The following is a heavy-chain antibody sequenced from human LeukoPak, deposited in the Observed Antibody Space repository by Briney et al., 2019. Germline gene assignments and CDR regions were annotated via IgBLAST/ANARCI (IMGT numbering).Heavy chain of an antibody. J-gene: IGHJ4*02. V-gene: IGHV3-21*01. CDR1: GFTFSSYN. CDR2: ISSSSIYI. CDR3: ARDLWSPVDF. D-gene: IGHD2-21*01. Sequence: GGSLRLSCAASGFTFSSYNMNWVRQAPGKGLEWVSCISSSSIYIYYADSVKGRFTISRDNAKNSLYPQMNSLRAEDTAVYYCARDLWSPVDFWGQGTLVTVSS.